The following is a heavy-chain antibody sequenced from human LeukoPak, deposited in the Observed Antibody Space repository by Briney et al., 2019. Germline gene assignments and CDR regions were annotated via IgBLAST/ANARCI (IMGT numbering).Heavy chain of an antibody. D-gene: IGHD2-2*01. CDR3: ATSPNYCSSTSCPFDY. CDR2: ISAYNGNT. J-gene: IGHJ4*02. V-gene: IGHV1-18*01. Sequence: ASVKVSCKASGYTFTSYGISWVRQAPGQGLEWMGWISAYNGNTNYAQKLQGRVTMTTDTSTGTAYMELRSLRSDDTAVYYCATSPNYCSSTSCPFDYWGQGTLVTLSS. CDR1: GYTFTSYG.